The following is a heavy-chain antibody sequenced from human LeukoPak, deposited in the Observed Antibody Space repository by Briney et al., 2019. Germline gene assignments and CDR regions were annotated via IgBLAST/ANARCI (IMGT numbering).Heavy chain of an antibody. Sequence: ASVKVSCKASGGTFGSYAISWVRQAPGQGLEWMGRIIPILGIANYAQKFQGRVTITADKSTSTAYMELSSLRSEDTAVYYCASTPNWNDASRWFDPWGQGTLVTVSS. V-gene: IGHV1-69*04. CDR3: ASTPNWNDASRWFDP. CDR2: IIPILGIA. J-gene: IGHJ5*02. CDR1: GGTFGSYA. D-gene: IGHD1-20*01.